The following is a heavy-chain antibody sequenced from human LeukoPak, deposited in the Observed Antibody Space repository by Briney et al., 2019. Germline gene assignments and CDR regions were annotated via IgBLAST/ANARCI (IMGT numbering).Heavy chain of an antibody. D-gene: IGHD3-22*01. CDR3: AKVEYYYDSSGYQYFDY. Sequence: GGTLRLSCAASGFTFKNYAMSWVRQAPGKGLEWISAISNNAVSTYYADSVKGRFTISRDNSKNTLYLQMNRLRAEDTAVYYCAKVEYYYDSSGYQYFDYWGQGTLVTVSS. J-gene: IGHJ4*02. CDR1: GFTFKNYA. V-gene: IGHV3-23*01. CDR2: ISNNAVST.